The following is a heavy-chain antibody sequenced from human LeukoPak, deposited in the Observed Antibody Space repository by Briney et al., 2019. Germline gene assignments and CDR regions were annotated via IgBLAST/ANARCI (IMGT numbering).Heavy chain of an antibody. Sequence: GGSLRLSCAASGFTFSSYWMSWVRQAPGKGLEWVANIKQDGSEKYYVDSVKGRFTISRDNAKNSLYLQMNSLRAEDTAVYYCAREPVIVAGAAFDIWGQGTMVTVSS. J-gene: IGHJ3*02. D-gene: IGHD2-15*01. CDR2: IKQDGSEK. V-gene: IGHV3-7*01. CDR3: AREPVIVAGAAFDI. CDR1: GFTFSSYW.